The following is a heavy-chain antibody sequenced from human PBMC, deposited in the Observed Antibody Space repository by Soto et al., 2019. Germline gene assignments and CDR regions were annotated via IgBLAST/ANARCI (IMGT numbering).Heavy chain of an antibody. CDR1: GFTVSSSY. CDR2: IYSDGRT. CDR3: ARDPVDFGESLGSGF. Sequence: EVQLVESGGGLIQPGGSLRLSCAVSGFTVSSSYMSWVRQAPGKGLEWVSIIYSDGRTFYAASVRARFTISRDNSKNTLYLQMNSLRAEDTAVYYCARDPVDFGESLGSGFWGQGTLVTVSS. V-gene: IGHV3-53*01. D-gene: IGHD3-10*01. J-gene: IGHJ4*02.